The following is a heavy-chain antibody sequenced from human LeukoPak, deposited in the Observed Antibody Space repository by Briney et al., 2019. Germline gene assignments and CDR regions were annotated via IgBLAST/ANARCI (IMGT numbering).Heavy chain of an antibody. CDR1: GGSISSSSYY. Sequence: SETLSLTCTVSGGSISSSSYYWGWIRQPPGKGLQWIGSIYYSGSTYYNPSLKSRVTISVDTSKNQFSLKLSSVTAADTAVYYCASSTSRTMDAFDIWGQGTMVTVSS. D-gene: IGHD1-1*01. CDR3: ASSTSRTMDAFDI. CDR2: IYYSGST. J-gene: IGHJ3*02. V-gene: IGHV4-39*07.